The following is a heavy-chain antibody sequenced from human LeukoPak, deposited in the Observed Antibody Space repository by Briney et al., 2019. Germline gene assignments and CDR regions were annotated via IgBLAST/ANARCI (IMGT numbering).Heavy chain of an antibody. Sequence: SETLSLTSTVSGDSINSLDLWSWVRQPPGKGLEWIGEMYLSGTTHSNPSVKSRVTISIDKSKNQFFLNLSSVTAADTAVYYCAGLVGRYSSGLYYYYFDYWGQGTLVTVSS. V-gene: IGHV4-4*02. CDR3: AGLVGRYSSGLYYYYFDY. J-gene: IGHJ4*02. CDR1: GDSINSLDL. D-gene: IGHD3-22*01. CDR2: MYLSGTT.